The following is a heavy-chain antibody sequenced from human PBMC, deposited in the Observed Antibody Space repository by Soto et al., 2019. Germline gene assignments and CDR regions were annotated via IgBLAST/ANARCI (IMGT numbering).Heavy chain of an antibody. CDR3: ARAWTATAGWANGFDL. J-gene: IGHJ5*02. CDR2: IHYSGTT. D-gene: IGHD6-13*01. CDR1: GGSISGGGYY. V-gene: IGHV4-31*03. Sequence: QVQLQESGPGLVEPSQTLSLTCTVSGGSISGGGYYWSWIRQHPGKGLEWIGYIHYSGTTYYNPSLKSRLTISVDTSKTQFPLMLSSVTAADTAVYYGARAWTATAGWANGFDLWGEGTLVTVSS.